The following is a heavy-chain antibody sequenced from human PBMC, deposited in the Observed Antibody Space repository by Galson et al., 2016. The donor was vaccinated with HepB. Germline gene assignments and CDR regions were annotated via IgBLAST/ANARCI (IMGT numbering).Heavy chain of an antibody. CDR2: IFPGDSDT. V-gene: IGHV5-51*01. CDR1: GNTSSSYW. D-gene: IGHD4-17*01. CDR3: ASSDHYGKWYCDV. Sequence: QSGAEVKKPGDSLKISCKGSGNTSSSYWIAWVRQMPGTGLELMAVIFPGDSDTRYSPSFQGQVTISADKSISTAYLQWSSLKASDTAMHYCASSDHYGKWYCDVGGRGTLVTVS. J-gene: IGHJ2*01.